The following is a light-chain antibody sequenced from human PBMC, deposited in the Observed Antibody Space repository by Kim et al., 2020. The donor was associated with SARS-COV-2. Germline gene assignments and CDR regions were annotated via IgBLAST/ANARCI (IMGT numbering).Light chain of an antibody. CDR3: QAWDSSTYV. CDR2: QDS. V-gene: IGLV3-1*01. Sequence: SYELTQPPSVSVSPGQTASITCSGDKLGDKYACWYQQKPGQSPVLVIYQDSKRPSGIPERFSGSNSGNTATLTISWTQAMDEADYYCQAWDSSTYVFGTG. J-gene: IGLJ1*01. CDR1: KLGDKY.